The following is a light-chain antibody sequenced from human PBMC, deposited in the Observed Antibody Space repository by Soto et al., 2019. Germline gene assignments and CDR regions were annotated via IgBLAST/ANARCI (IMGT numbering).Light chain of an antibody. Sequence: DIQMTQSPSSLSASVGDRVTITCRASQSISSYLNWYQQKPGKAPKLLIFAASSLQSGVPSRFSGSGSWTDFTLTISSLQPEDFATYYCQQCYSTPGTFGQGTRLEIK. CDR3: QQCYSTPGT. V-gene: IGKV1-39*01. J-gene: IGKJ5*01. CDR1: QSISSY. CDR2: AAS.